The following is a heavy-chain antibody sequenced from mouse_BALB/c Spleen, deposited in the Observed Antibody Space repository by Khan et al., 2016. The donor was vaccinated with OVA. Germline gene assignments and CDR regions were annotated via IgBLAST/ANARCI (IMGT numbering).Heavy chain of an antibody. D-gene: IGHD1-1*01. CDR3: VRRGHYYGSFYWYFDV. CDR1: GFSLTSYD. Sequence: VQLQESGPGLVAPSQSLSITCTVSGFSLTSYDISWIRQPPGKGLEWLGVIWTGGGTNYNSAFMSRLSISKDNSKSQVFLKMNSLQTDDTAIYYCVRRGHYYGSFYWYFDVWGAGTTVTVSS. V-gene: IGHV2-9-2*01. CDR2: IWTGGGT. J-gene: IGHJ1*01.